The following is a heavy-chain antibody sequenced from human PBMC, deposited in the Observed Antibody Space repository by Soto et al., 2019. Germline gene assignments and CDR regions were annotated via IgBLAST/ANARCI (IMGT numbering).Heavy chain of an antibody. Sequence: ASVKVSCKASGGTFSSYAISWVRQAPGQGLEWMGGIIPIFGTANYAQKFQGRVTITADESTSTAYMELSSLRSEDTAVYYCARGVAAAGPANWFDPWGQGTLVTVS. CDR2: IIPIFGTA. D-gene: IGHD6-13*01. J-gene: IGHJ5*02. V-gene: IGHV1-69*13. CDR1: GGTFSSYA. CDR3: ARGVAAAGPANWFDP.